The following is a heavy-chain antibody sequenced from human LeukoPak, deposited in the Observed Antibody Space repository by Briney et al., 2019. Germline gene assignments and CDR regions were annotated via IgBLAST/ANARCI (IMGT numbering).Heavy chain of an antibody. Sequence: ASVKVSCKTSGYTFTDYYIHWVRQAPGQGLEWMGWNNPKSGGTHFAQKFQGRVIMTRDTSVDTAYMELNSLRSDDTAVYYCASADLRYCSITNCLSFDYWGQGTLVTVSS. J-gene: IGHJ4*02. V-gene: IGHV1-2*02. CDR2: NNPKSGGT. D-gene: IGHD2-2*01. CDR1: GYTFTDYY. CDR3: ASADLRYCSITNCLSFDY.